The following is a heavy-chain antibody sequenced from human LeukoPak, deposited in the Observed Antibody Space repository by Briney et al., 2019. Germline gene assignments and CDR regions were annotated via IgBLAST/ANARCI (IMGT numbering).Heavy chain of an antibody. J-gene: IGHJ4*02. CDR2: IYHSGST. V-gene: IGHV4-4*02. CDR1: GGSISSSNW. CDR3: ARVLMTTVVIPAFDY. D-gene: IGHD4-23*01. Sequence: SETLSLTCAVSGGSISSSNWWSWVRQPPGKGLEWIGEIYHSGSTNYNPSLKSRVTMSVDTSKTQFSLKMRSVTAADTAVYYCARVLMTTVVIPAFDYWGQGTLVTVSS.